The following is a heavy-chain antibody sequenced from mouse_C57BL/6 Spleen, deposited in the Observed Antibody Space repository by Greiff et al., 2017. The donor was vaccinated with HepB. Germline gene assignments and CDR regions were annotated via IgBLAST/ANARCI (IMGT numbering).Heavy chain of an antibody. CDR3: ARDGVYDYGERYAMDY. D-gene: IGHD2-4*01. CDR2: IYPRSGNT. CDR1: GYTFTSYG. J-gene: IGHJ4*01. Sequence: VQLQQSGAELARPGASVKLSCKASGYTFTSYGISWVKQRTGQGLEWIGEIYPRSGNTYYNEKFKGKATLTADKSSSTADMELRSLTSEDSAVYFCARDGVYDYGERYAMDYWGQGTSVTVSS. V-gene: IGHV1-81*01.